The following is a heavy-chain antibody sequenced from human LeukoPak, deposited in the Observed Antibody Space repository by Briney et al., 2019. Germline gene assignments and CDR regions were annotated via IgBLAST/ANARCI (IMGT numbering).Heavy chain of an antibody. CDR3: ARTRITMIVGLASRFDY. D-gene: IGHD3-22*01. J-gene: IGHJ4*02. V-gene: IGHV3-53*01. CDR2: IYSGDST. CDR1: GFTVSSNY. Sequence: GGSLRLSCAASGFTVSSNYMSWVRQAPGKGLEWVSVIYSGDSTYYADSVEGRFTISRDNSKNTLYLQMNSLRAEDTAVYYCARTRITMIVGLASRFDYWGQGTLVTVSS.